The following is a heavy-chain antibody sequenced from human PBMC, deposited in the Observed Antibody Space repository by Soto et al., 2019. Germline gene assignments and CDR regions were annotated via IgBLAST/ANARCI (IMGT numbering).Heavy chain of an antibody. CDR1: GGSLSSSAYS. J-gene: IGHJ3*02. D-gene: IGHD3-22*01. CDR2: IYQSGST. CDR3: ARERLFYDSDGFSWDDAFDI. Sequence: SETLSLTCAVSGGSLSSSAYSWSWIRQPPGKGLEWIGFIYQSGSTYYNPSLKSRVTMSLDRPKNQFSLKLSSVTAADTAVYYCARERLFYDSDGFSWDDAFDIWGQGTMVTVSS. V-gene: IGHV4-30-2*01.